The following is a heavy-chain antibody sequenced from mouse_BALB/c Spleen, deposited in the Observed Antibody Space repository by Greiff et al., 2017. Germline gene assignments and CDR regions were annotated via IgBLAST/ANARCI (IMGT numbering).Heavy chain of an antibody. Sequence: EVKLVESGGGLVKPGGSLKLSCAASGFTFSDYYMYWVRQTPEKRLEWVATISDGGSYTYYPDSVKGRFTISRDNAKNNLYLQMSSLKSEDTAMYYCARGPPAPYYAMDYWGQGTSVTVSS. CDR2: ISDGGSYT. CDR1: GFTFSDYY. J-gene: IGHJ4*01. V-gene: IGHV5-4*02. CDR3: ARGPPAPYYAMDY.